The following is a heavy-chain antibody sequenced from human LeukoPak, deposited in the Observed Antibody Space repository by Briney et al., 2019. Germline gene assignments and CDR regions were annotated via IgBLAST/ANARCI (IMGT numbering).Heavy chain of an antibody. Sequence: SQTLSLTCTLSGGSISSGSYYWNWIRQPAGKGLEWIGRIYTSGSTNYNPSLKSRVTISLDPSKNQFSLKLSSVTAADTAVYYCARAFQFGSYSSSFDYWGQGTLVTVSS. CDR1: GGSISSGSYY. CDR2: IYTSGST. J-gene: IGHJ4*02. V-gene: IGHV4-61*02. CDR3: ARAFQFGSYSSSFDY. D-gene: IGHD6-13*01.